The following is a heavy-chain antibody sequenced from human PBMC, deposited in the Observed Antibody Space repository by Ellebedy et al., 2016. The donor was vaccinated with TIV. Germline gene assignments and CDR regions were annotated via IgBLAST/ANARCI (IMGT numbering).Heavy chain of an antibody. CDR2: IYYSGST. CDR1: GGSISSGGYY. Sequence: SETLSLXCTVSGGSISSGGYYWSWIRQHPGKGLEWIGYIYYSGSTYYNPSLKSRVTISVDTSKNQFSLKLSSVTAADTAVYYCARGLVVVPAAIVDGYYFDYWGQGTLVTVSS. V-gene: IGHV4-31*03. J-gene: IGHJ4*02. D-gene: IGHD2-2*02. CDR3: ARGLVVVPAAIVDGYYFDY.